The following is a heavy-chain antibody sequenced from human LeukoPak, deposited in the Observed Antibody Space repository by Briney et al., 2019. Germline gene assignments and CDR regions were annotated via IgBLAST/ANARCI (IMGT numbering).Heavy chain of an antibody. CDR3: ARAHYLDY. CDR2: INNSGGT. Sequence: SETLSLTCAVYGGSFRGYYWNWFRQPPGKGLEWIGEINNSGGTNYNPSLKSRVTISGDTSTNQFSLKVNSVTAADTAVYYCARAHYLDYWGQGTLVTVSS. J-gene: IGHJ4*02. CDR1: GGSFRGYY. V-gene: IGHV4-34*01.